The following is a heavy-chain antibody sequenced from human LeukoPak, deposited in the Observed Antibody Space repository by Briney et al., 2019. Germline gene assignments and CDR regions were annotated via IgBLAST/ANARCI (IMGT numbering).Heavy chain of an antibody. Sequence: ASVKVSCKASGYSFSTHWMHWVRQAPGQGLEWMGIINPNGGFTSYAQNFQGRVTVTRDLSTSTVHMELSDLRSEDTAVYYCARDQSGKWEVLTGWWFDPWGQGTLVTVPS. V-gene: IGHV1-46*01. CDR1: GYSFSTHW. D-gene: IGHD1-26*01. CDR2: INPNGGFT. J-gene: IGHJ5*02. CDR3: ARDQSGKWEVLTGWWFDP.